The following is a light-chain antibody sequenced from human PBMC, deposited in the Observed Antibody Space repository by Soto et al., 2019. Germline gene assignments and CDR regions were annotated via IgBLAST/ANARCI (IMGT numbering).Light chain of an antibody. CDR3: QQYFEWPPMT. CDR2: GAS. Sequence: EVVMTQSPATLSVSPGERATLSCRASETVATNLAWYQQKPGQAPRLLISGASTRAAGNSDRFRCSGSGTEFTLTISSLRSEDSAIYYCQQYFEWPPMTFGQGTKVEI. CDR1: ETVATN. V-gene: IGKV3-15*01. J-gene: IGKJ1*01.